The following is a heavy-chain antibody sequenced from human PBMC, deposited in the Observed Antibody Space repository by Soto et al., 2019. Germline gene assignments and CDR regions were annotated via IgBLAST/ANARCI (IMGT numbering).Heavy chain of an antibody. Sequence: QVQLVESGGGVVQPGRSLRLSCAASGFTFISYGMHWVRQAPGKGLEWVAVIWYDGSNKYYADSVKGRFTISRDNSKNTLYLQMNSLRAEDTAVYYCARDALVDYGDYTSYYFDYWGQGTLVTVSS. CDR3: ARDALVDYGDYTSYYFDY. CDR2: IWYDGSNK. J-gene: IGHJ4*02. V-gene: IGHV3-33*01. CDR1: GFTFISYG. D-gene: IGHD4-17*01.